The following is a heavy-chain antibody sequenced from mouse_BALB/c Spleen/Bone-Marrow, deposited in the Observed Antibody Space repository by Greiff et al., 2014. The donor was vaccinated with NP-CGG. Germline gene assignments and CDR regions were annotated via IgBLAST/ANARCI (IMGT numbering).Heavy chain of an antibody. D-gene: IGHD2-2*01. CDR1: GFCFNSYG. V-gene: IGHV5-9-2*01. Sequence: EVHLVESGGGLVKPGGSLKLSCTASGFCFNSYGMSWVRQTPEKRLEWVGTISNGGNYTYYPDSVKGRFTISRDNVKNNMYLQMRSLRSEDTALNYCVRNYYGYDGYIDYWGQGTTLTVSS. CDR3: VRNYYGYDGYIDY. J-gene: IGHJ2*01. CDR2: ISNGGNYT.